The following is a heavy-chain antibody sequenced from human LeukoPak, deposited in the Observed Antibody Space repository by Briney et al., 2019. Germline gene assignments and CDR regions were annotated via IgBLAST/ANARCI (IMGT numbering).Heavy chain of an antibody. CDR1: GFTLSSYE. V-gene: IGHV3-48*03. CDR3: ARDLVVRGRWSWFDP. D-gene: IGHD3-10*01. Sequence: GGSLRLPCAASGFTLSSYEMNWFRQAPGKGLEWVSYISSSGSTIYYADSVKGRFTISRDNAKNSLYLQMNSLRVEDMAVYYCARDLVVRGRWSWFDPRGQGTLVTVSS. CDR2: ISSSGSTI. J-gene: IGHJ5*02.